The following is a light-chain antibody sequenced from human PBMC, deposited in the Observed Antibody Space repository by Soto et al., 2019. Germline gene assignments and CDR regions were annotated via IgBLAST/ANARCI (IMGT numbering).Light chain of an antibody. CDR1: QTISTW. CDR2: KAS. Sequence: IQMTQSPSTLSASVGDRVTFTCRASQTISTWLAWYQQKPGEAPKLLIYKASTLEVGVPSRFSASGSGTEFPLTISTLQPADFATYYCQQYNSYPWTFGQGTKV. J-gene: IGKJ1*01. V-gene: IGKV1-5*03. CDR3: QQYNSYPWT.